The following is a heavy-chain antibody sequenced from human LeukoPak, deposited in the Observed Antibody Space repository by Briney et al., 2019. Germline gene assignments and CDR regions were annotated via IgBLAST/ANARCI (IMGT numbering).Heavy chain of an antibody. CDR2: IYSSGST. D-gene: IGHD1-1*01. J-gene: IGHJ5*01. CDR1: GFTVTSNY. Sequence: GGSLRLSCAASGFTVTSNYMSWVRQAPGKGLEWVSVIYSSGSTYYADSVKGRFTISRDSSKNTLYLQMNSLRAEDTAICYCARIGHDLYQTFDSWGHGTLITVSS. CDR3: ARIGHDLYQTFDS. V-gene: IGHV3-66*01.